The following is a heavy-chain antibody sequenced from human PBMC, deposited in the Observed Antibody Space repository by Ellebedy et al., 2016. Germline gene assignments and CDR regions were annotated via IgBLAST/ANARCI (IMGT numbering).Heavy chain of an antibody. D-gene: IGHD3-10*01. CDR1: HDNIKTYS. CDR3: TRTVRASGGADP. Sequence: SETLSLTCTVSHDNIKTYSWNWIRQPPGKALEWIGDIFYNGSTIYNPSLKTRLSMSRDMSKKQFSLKMTSVTAADTAFYYCTRTVRASGGADPWGQGILVIVS. CDR2: IFYNGST. J-gene: IGHJ5*02. V-gene: IGHV4-59*01.